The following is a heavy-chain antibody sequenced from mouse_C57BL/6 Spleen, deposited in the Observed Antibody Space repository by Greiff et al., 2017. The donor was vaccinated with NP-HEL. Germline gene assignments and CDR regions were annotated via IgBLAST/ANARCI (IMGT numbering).Heavy chain of an antibody. J-gene: IGHJ2*01. CDR2: IYPGDGDT. D-gene: IGHD1-1*01. V-gene: IGHV1-80*01. Sequence: QVQLQQSGAELVKPGASVKISCKASGYAFSSYWMNWVKQRPGKGLEWMGQIYPGDGDTNYNGKFKGKDTLTADKSSSTAYMQLSSLTSEDSAVYFCARGGITTVVATDYWGQGTTLTVSS. CDR3: ARGGITTVVATDY. CDR1: GYAFSSYW.